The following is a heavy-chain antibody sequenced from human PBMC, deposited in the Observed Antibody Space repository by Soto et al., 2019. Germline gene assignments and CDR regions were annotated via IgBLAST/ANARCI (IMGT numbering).Heavy chain of an antibody. J-gene: IGHJ4*02. CDR2: INAGNGNT. CDR3: ARNGFLEWSFTFDY. Sequence: QVQLVQSGAEVKKPGASVKDSCKASGYTFTSYAMHWVRQAPGQRLEWMGWINAGNGNTKYSQKFQGRVTITRDTSARTAYMELCIMRSEDTAVYYCARNGFLEWSFTFDYWGQGTLVTVSS. CDR1: GYTFTSYA. V-gene: IGHV1-3*01. D-gene: IGHD3-3*01.